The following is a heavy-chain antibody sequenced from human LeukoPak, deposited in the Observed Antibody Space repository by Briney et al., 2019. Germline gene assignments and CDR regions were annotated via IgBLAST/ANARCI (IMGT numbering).Heavy chain of an antibody. CDR2: INWNGGST. CDR1: GFTFDDYG. J-gene: IGHJ4*02. Sequence: PGGSLRLSCAASGFTFDDYGMSWVRQAPGKGLEWVSGINWNGGSTGYADSVKGRFTISRDNAKNSLYLQMNSLRAEDTALYYCARVFERDGYNLPFDYWGQGTLVTVSS. V-gene: IGHV3-20*04. D-gene: IGHD5-24*01. CDR3: ARVFERDGYNLPFDY.